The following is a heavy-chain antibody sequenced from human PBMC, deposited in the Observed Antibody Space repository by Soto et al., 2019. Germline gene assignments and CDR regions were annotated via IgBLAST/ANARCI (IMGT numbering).Heavy chain of an antibody. D-gene: IGHD4-17*01. CDR3: ARAVAVPADFDY. J-gene: IGHJ4*02. CDR2: INEGNGNT. Sequence: QVQLVQSGAEEKKPGASVKVSCKASGYTFSGSAMPWVRKARGQRLAWMGWINEGNGNTKYSQKFQGRVTITRDKYESTAYMELSSLRSEDTAVYFCARAVAVPADFDYWGQGTLVTFSS. CDR1: GYTFSGSA. V-gene: IGHV1-3*05.